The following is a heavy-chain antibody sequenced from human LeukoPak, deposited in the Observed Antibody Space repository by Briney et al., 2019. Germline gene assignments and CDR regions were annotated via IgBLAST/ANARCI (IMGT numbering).Heavy chain of an antibody. V-gene: IGHV3-53*01. D-gene: IGHD4-17*01. CDR2: IENGGST. CDR3: ARKVGYGYGIDI. J-gene: IGHJ3*02. Sequence: GGSLRLSCAASGFTVSRNDMSWVRQAPGKGLQWVSIIENGGSTYYAESVKGRLTISRDNSKNTLYLQMNSLRVEDTAVYYCARKVGYGYGIDIWGQGTMVTVSS. CDR1: GFTVSRND.